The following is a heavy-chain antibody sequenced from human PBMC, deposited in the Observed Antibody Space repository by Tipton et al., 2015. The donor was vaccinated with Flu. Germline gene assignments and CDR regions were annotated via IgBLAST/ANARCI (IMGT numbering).Heavy chain of an antibody. Sequence: TLSLTCTVSGGSISSSSYYWGWIRQPPGKGLEWIGSIYYSGSTYYNPSLKSRVTMSVDTSKNQFSLKLSSVTAADTAVYYCARDSHPTVTEGMDVWGQGTTVTVSS. CDR2: IYYSGST. V-gene: IGHV4-39*07. D-gene: IGHD4-17*01. CDR3: ARDSHPTVTEGMDV. J-gene: IGHJ6*02. CDR1: GGSISSSSYY.